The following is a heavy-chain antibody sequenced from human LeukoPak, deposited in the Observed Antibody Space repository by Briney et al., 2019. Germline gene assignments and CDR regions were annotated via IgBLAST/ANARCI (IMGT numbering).Heavy chain of an antibody. J-gene: IGHJ5*02. CDR1: GYTFTSYY. D-gene: IGHD6-13*01. Sequence: ASVKVSCKASGYTFTSYYINWVRQATGQGLEWMGWMNPNSGNTGYAQKFQGRVTITRNTSISTAYMELSSLRSEDTAVYYCARGVAAAGRSFDPWGQGTLVTVSS. CDR3: ARGVAAAGRSFDP. CDR2: MNPNSGNT. V-gene: IGHV1-8*03.